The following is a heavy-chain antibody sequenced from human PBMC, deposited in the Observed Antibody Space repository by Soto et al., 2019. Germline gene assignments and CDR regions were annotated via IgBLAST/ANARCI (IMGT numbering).Heavy chain of an antibody. V-gene: IGHV3-48*02. CDR2: ISSSSSTI. J-gene: IGHJ4*02. CDR3: ARDPRDSSGWYVTHDY. CDR1: GFTFSSYS. D-gene: IGHD6-19*01. Sequence: GSLRLSCAASGFTFSSYSMNWVRQAPGKGLEWVSYISSSSSTIYYADSVKGRFTISRDNAKNSLYLQMNSLRDEDTAVYYCARDPRDSSGWYVTHDYWGQGTLVTVSS.